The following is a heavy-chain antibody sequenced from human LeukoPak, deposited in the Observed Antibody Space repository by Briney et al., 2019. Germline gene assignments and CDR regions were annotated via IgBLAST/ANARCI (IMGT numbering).Heavy chain of an antibody. V-gene: IGHV3-23*01. D-gene: IGHD6-19*01. J-gene: IGHJ5*02. CDR1: GFTFSSYG. Sequence: GGSLRLSCAASGFTFSSYGMSWVRQAPGKGLEWVSAISGSGGSTYYADSVKGRFTISRDNAKNSLYLQMNSLRAEDTAVYYCAREMLAAVAAQSWGQGTLVTVSS. CDR2: ISGSGGST. CDR3: AREMLAAVAAQS.